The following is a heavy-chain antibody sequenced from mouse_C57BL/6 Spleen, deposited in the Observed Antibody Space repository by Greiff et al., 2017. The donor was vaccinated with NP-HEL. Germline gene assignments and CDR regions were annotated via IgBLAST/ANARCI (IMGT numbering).Heavy chain of an antibody. V-gene: IGHV1-55*01. Sequence: QVQLQQPGAELVKPGASVKMSCKASGYTFTSYWITWVKQRPGQGLEWIGDIYPGSGSTNYNAKFMSKATLTVDTSSSTAYMQRSSLTSEDSAVYYCARNYGSSSAWFAYWGQGTLVTVSA. CDR3: ARNYGSSSAWFAY. J-gene: IGHJ3*01. CDR2: IYPGSGST. CDR1: GYTFTSYW. D-gene: IGHD1-1*01.